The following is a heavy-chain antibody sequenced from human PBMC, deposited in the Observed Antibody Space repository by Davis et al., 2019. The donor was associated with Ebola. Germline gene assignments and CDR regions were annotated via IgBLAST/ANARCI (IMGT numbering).Heavy chain of an antibody. V-gene: IGHV1-18*04. CDR2: ISAYNGNT. D-gene: IGHD1-26*01. CDR3: ATARTTLPEWELPYYFDY. Sequence: ASVKVSCKASGYTFTSYGISWVRQAPGQGLEWMGWISAYNGNTNYAQKFQGRVTMTEDTSTDTAYMELSSLRSEDTAVYYCATARTTLPEWELPYYFDYWGQGTLVTVSS. J-gene: IGHJ4*02. CDR1: GYTFTSYG.